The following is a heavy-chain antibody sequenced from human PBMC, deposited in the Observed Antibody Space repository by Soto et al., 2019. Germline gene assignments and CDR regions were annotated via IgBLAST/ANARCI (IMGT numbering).Heavy chain of an antibody. Sequence: EVQLVETGGGLIQPGGSLRLSCAASGFTVSSNYMSWVRQAPGKGLEWVSVIYSGGSTYYADSVKGRFTISRDNSKNTLYIQMNSLRAEDTAVYYCARLSGYSGYEKGEFDYWGQGTLVTVSS. J-gene: IGHJ4*02. CDR3: ARLSGYSGYEKGEFDY. CDR1: GFTVSSNY. V-gene: IGHV3-53*02. D-gene: IGHD5-12*01. CDR2: IYSGGST.